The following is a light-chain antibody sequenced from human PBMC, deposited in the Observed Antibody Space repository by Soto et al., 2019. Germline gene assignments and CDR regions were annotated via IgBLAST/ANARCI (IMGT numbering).Light chain of an antibody. CDR2: DAS. CDR1: QSISSW. J-gene: IGKJ1*01. CDR3: KQYNSYSPT. V-gene: IGKV1-5*01. Sequence: DIQMTQSPSTLSASVGDRVTMTCRASQSISSWLAWYQQKPGKAPKLLIYDASSLESGVPSRFSGSGPGTEFTLTINSLQPDDFATYYCKQYNSYSPTFGQGTKVDIK.